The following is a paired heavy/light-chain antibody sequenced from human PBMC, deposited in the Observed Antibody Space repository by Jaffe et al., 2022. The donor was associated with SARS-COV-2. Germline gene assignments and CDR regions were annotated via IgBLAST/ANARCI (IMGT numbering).Light chain of an antibody. Sequence: EIVMTQSPATLSVSPGERATLSCRASQSVSSNLAWYQQKPGQAPRLLIYGASTRATGIPARFSGSGSGTEFTLTISSLQSEDFAVYYCQQCNKLITFGQGTRLEIK. V-gene: IGKV3-15*01. J-gene: IGKJ5*01. CDR3: QQCNKLIT. CDR2: GAS. CDR1: QSVSSN.
Heavy chain of an antibody. CDR2: ITDSGDNT. CDR3: AKAPIRYSSGGSYYPFDH. Sequence: EVQLVESGGGLVQPGGSLRLSCAASGFTFSSYAMSWVRQAPGKGLGWVAGITDSGDNTYHADSVKGRFTISRDNSKNTLYLHMDTLRAEDTALYYCAKAPIRYSSGGSYYPFDHWGQGTLVTVSS. J-gene: IGHJ4*02. V-gene: IGHV3-23*04. D-gene: IGHD2-15*01. CDR1: GFTFSSYA.